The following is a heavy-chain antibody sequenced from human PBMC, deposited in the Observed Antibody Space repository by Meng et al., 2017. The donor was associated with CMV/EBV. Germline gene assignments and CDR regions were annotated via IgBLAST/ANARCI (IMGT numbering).Heavy chain of an antibody. CDR2: INPSGGST. D-gene: IGHD2-2*01. J-gene: IGHJ4*02. CDR1: GYTSTSYY. V-gene: IGHV1-46*01. Sequence: ASVKVSCKASGYTSTSYYMHWVRQAPGQGLEWMGIINPSGGSTSYAQKFQGRVTMTRDTSTSTVYMELSSLRSEDTAVYYCARSGYCSSTSCSKTSIGVDDYWGQGTLVTVSS. CDR3: ARSGYCSSTSCSKTSIGVDDY.